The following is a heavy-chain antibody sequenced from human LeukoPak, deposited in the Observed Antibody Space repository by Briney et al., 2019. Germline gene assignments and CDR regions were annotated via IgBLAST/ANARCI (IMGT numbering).Heavy chain of an antibody. V-gene: IGHV3-30-3*01. CDR3: ARDGQRYCSGGSCFSAFDI. J-gene: IGHJ3*02. D-gene: IGHD2-15*01. CDR1: GFTFSSYA. Sequence: PGGSLRLSCAASGFTFSSYAMRWVRQAPGKGLEWVAVISYDGSNKYYADSVKGRFTISRDNSKNTLYLQMNSLRAEDTAVYYCARDGQRYCSGGSCFSAFDIWGQGTMVTVSS. CDR2: ISYDGSNK.